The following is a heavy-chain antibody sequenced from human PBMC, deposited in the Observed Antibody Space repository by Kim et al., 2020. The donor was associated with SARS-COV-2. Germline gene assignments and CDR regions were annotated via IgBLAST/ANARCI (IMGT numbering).Heavy chain of an antibody. V-gene: IGHV3-53*01. CDR3: AGSPQAAGYKGGWYVALDY. J-gene: IGHJ4*02. CDR2: MYSGGGT. D-gene: IGHD6-19*01. CDR1: GFTVSSNH. Sequence: GGSLRLSCAASGFTVSSNHMSWVRQAPGKGLEWVSLMYSGGGTSNSHYADSVKGRFTISRDNSKNTLYFQMNNLRVDDSAVYYCAGSPQAAGYKGGWYVALDYWGQGTLVTVSS.